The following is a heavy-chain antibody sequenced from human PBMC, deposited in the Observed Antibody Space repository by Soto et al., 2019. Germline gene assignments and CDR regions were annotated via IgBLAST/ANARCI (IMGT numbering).Heavy chain of an antibody. CDR2: IIPILGIA. V-gene: IGHV1-69*02. CDR1: GGTFSSYT. Sequence: QVQLEQSGAEVKKPGSSVKVSCKASGGTFSSYTISWVRQAPVQGLEWMGRIIPILGIASYAQKFQGRVKITADKSTGTAYLELSSLRSDYSAVYYCLNIPHYWGQGTLVTVSS. J-gene: IGHJ4*02. CDR3: LNIPHY.